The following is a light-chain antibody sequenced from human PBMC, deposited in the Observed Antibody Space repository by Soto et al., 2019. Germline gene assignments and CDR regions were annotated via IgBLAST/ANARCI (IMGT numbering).Light chain of an antibody. CDR3: QQYGSSPKA. CDR2: GAS. V-gene: IGKV3-20*01. Sequence: EIVLTQSPGTLSLSPGERATLSCRASLTVSDNYLAWYQQKAGQAPRLVIYGASNRATGIPDRFSGSGSGTDFTLTISRLEPEDFAVYYCQQYGSSPKAFGQGTRLEIK. J-gene: IGKJ5*01. CDR1: LTVSDNY.